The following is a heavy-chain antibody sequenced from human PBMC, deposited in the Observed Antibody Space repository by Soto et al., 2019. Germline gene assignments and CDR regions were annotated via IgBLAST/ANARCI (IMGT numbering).Heavy chain of an antibody. CDR1: GFTFSDHY. J-gene: IGHJ6*02. CDR3: ARGGIWLDESLDYGMDV. CDR2: IKNKDNSYTT. V-gene: IGHV3-72*01. Sequence: PGGSLRLSCAASGFTFSDHYMDWVRQAPGKGLEWVGRIKNKDNSYTTQYAASVNGRFAISRDDSMSSLRLQMNRLKTDDTAVYFCARGGIWLDESLDYGMDVWGQGTTVTVSS. D-gene: IGHD6-13*01.